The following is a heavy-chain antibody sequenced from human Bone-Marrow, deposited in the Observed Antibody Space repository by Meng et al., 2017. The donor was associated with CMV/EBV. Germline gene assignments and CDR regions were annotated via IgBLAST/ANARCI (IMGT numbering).Heavy chain of an antibody. J-gene: IGHJ4*02. CDR2: IYSGGST. CDR1: GFTFSSYG. Sequence: GESLKISCAASGFTFSSYGMTWVRQAPGKGLEWVSVIYSGGSTNYADSVKGRFTISRDISKNTLYLQMNSLRAEDTAVYYCARQSLRDFDWADFDYWGQGTRVTGYS. CDR3: ARQSLRDFDWADFDY. V-gene: IGHV3-66*04. D-gene: IGHD3-9*01.